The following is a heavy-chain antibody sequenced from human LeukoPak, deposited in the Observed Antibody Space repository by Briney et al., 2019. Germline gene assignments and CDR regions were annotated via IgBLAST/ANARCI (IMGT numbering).Heavy chain of an antibody. Sequence: SETLSLTCTVSGGSISSSSYYWGWIRQPPGKGLEWIGSIYYSGSTYYNPSLKSRVTISVDTSKNQFSLKLSSVTAADTAVYYCARVQWELSKTDFDYWGQGTLVTVSS. V-gene: IGHV4-39*01. J-gene: IGHJ4*02. CDR3: ARVQWELSKTDFDY. CDR2: IYYSGST. CDR1: GGSISSSSYY. D-gene: IGHD1-26*01.